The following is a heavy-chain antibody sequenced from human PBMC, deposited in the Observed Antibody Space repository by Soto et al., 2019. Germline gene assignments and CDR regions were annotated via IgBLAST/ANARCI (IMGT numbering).Heavy chain of an antibody. D-gene: IGHD1-26*01. CDR2: IIPVFGPA. CDR1: GGTFSNYA. V-gene: IGHV1-69*13. Sequence: SVKVSCKASGGTFSNYALSWVRQAPGQGLEWMGGIIPVFGPAHYAQKFQGRVTITADESTSTAYVELSSLRSEDTAVYYCARAGTGSYLNAFDVWGQGTMVTVSS. J-gene: IGHJ3*01. CDR3: ARAGTGSYLNAFDV.